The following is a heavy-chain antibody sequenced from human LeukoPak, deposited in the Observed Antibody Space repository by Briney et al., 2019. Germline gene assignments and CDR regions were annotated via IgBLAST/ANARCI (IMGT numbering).Heavy chain of an antibody. V-gene: IGHV5-51*01. Sequence: GESLKISCKGSEYSFTNYWIGWVRQMPGKGLEWMGIIYPGDSDTRYSPSFQGQVTISADKSISTAYLQWSSLKASDTAMYYCARSRAIDYYYYYMDVWGKGTTVTVSS. J-gene: IGHJ6*03. CDR3: ARSRAIDYYYYYMDV. CDR1: EYSFTNYW. CDR2: IYPGDSDT.